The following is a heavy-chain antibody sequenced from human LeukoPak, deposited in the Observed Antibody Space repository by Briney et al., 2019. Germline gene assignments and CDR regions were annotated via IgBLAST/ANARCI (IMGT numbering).Heavy chain of an antibody. V-gene: IGHV4-39*01. J-gene: IGHJ4*02. CDR3: ARLRIVGATTIDY. CDR1: GGSISSSSYY. CDR2: IYYSGST. D-gene: IGHD1-26*01. Sequence: PSETLSLTCTVSGGSISSSSYYWGWIRQPPGKGLEWIGSIYYSGSTYYNPSLKSRVTISVDTSKNQFSLKLSSVTAADTAVYYCARLRIVGATTIDYWGQGTLVTVSS.